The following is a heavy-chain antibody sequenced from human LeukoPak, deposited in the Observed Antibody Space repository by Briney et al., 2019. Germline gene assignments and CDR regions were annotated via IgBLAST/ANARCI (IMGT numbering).Heavy chain of an antibody. Sequence: PSEALSLTCTDSGGSVRSYYWSWIRQPAGKGLEWIGRIYTSGSTNYNASLKSRVSMSVDTSKNQFSLKLSSVTAADTAVFYCARENSGSYREFDYWGQGTLVTVSS. CDR2: IYTSGST. J-gene: IGHJ4*02. CDR1: GGSVRSYY. D-gene: IGHD1-26*01. CDR3: ARENSGSYREFDY. V-gene: IGHV4-4*07.